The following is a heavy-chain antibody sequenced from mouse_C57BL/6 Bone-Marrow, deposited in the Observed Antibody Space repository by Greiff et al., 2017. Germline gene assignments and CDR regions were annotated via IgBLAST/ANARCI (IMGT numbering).Heavy chain of an antibody. CDR1: GFTFSDYG. Sequence: DVMLVESGGGLVKPGGSLKLSCAASGFTFSDYGMHWVRQAPEKGLEWVAYISSGSSTIYYGDTVKGRFTISRDNAKNTLFLQMTSLRSEDTAVYYCARGGTVVATGAMDYWGQGTSVTVSS. J-gene: IGHJ4*01. V-gene: IGHV5-17*01. CDR3: ARGGTVVATGAMDY. CDR2: ISSGSSTI. D-gene: IGHD1-1*01.